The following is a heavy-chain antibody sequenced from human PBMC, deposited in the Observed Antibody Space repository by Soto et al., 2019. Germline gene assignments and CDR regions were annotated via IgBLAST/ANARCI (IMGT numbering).Heavy chain of an antibody. J-gene: IGHJ3*02. CDR2: INPSGGST. Sequence: GASVKVSCKASGYTFTSYYMHWVRQAPGQGLEWMGIINPSGGSTSYAQKFQGRVTMTRDTSTSTVYMELSSLRSEDTAVYYCARVNRPLYSGYDLRHAFDIWGQGTMVTVSS. CDR1: GYTFTSYY. CDR3: ARVNRPLYSGYDLRHAFDI. V-gene: IGHV1-46*03. D-gene: IGHD5-12*01.